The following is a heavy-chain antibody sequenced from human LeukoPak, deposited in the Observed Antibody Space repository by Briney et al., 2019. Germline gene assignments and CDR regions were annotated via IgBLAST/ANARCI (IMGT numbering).Heavy chain of an antibody. D-gene: IGHD3-3*01. Sequence: GGSLRLSCAASGFTFSSYWMSWVRQAPGKGLEWVANIKQDGSEKYYVDSVKGRFTISRDNAKNSLYLHMNSLRAEDTAVYYCARDGVLTLWYSDYWGQGTLVTVSS. V-gene: IGHV3-7*01. CDR2: IKQDGSEK. CDR3: ARDGVLTLWYSDY. J-gene: IGHJ4*02. CDR1: GFTFSSYW.